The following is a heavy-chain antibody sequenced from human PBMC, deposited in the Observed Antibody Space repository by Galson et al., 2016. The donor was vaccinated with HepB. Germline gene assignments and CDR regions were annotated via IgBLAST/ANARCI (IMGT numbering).Heavy chain of an antibody. J-gene: IGHJ4*02. CDR3: SSEWSSSVCYSV. V-gene: IGHV3-23*01. CDR2: ISISGNA. CDR1: GYTFNTFG. Sequence: SLKLSCAASGYTFNTFGVWVRQPPGKRLEWCTGISISGNACYADSVKGRFTITIDTSKNTLYLQLNSLTVEDTAVYYCSSEWSSSVCYSVWGQGTLVTVSS. D-gene: IGHD2-8*01.